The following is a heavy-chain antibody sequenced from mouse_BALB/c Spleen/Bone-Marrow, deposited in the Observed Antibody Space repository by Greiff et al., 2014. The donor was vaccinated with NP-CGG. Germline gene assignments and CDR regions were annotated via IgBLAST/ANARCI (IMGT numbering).Heavy chain of an antibody. V-gene: IGHV1-87*01. CDR3: ARRAGSLRQFDY. CDR1: GYTFTSYW. Sequence: QVQLQQSGAELARPGASVKLSCKASGYTFTSYWMQWVKQRPGQGLEWIGAIYPGDGDTRYTQKFKGKATLTADKSSSTAYMQLSRWASEDSAVYYCARRAGSLRQFDYWGQGTTLTVSS. D-gene: IGHD6-2*01. CDR2: IYPGDGDT. J-gene: IGHJ2*01.